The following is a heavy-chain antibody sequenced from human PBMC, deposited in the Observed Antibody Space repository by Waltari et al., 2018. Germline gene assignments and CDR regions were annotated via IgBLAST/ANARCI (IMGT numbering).Heavy chain of an antibody. V-gene: IGHV3-74*01. CDR1: GFGFSNYW. CDR3: VREKDLGGTCVFDF. J-gene: IGHJ4*02. CDR2: TNKEGSGT. D-gene: IGHD1-26*01. Sequence: EVQLVESGGGLVQTGGSLRLSCAASGFGFSNYWMDWVRQVPGKGLVWVSRTNKEGSGTAYAGFVEGRHTIARDNAKSTLHLQMTSLTAEDTAVYYCVREKDLGGTCVFDFWGRGTLVTVSS.